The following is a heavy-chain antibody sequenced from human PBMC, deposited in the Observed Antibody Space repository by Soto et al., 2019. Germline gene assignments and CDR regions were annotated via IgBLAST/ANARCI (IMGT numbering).Heavy chain of an antibody. CDR1: GYTFTGYY. D-gene: IGHD4-4*01. J-gene: IGHJ6*02. CDR3: ARVTSATVTTYYYYGMDV. CDR2: INPNSGGT. V-gene: IGHV1-2*02. Sequence: SVKVSCKASGYTFTGYYMHWVRQAPGQGLEWMGWINPNSGGTNYAQKFQGRVTMTRDTSISTAYMELSRLRSDDTAVYYCARVTSATVTTYYYYGMDVWGQGNTVTVSS.